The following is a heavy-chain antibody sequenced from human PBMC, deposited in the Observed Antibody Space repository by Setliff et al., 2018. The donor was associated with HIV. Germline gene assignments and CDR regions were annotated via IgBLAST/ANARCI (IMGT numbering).Heavy chain of an antibody. D-gene: IGHD3-16*02. CDR2: IKSKTDGGTT. J-gene: IGHJ4*02. Sequence: GGSLRLSCAASGFTFSNAWMSWVRQAPGKGLEWVSRIKSKTDGGTTDYAAPVKGRFTISRDDSKNTLYLQMNSLTTEDTAVYYCTTDPPDTFGGVIVADYWGQGTLVTVSS. V-gene: IGHV3-15*01. CDR3: TTDPPDTFGGVIVADY. CDR1: GFTFSNAW.